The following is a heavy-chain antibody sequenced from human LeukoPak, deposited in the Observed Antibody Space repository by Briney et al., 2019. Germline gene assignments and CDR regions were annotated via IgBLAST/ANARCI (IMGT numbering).Heavy chain of an antibody. CDR2: INPCSGGT. CDR1: EYTFTSYY. D-gene: IGHD3-3*01. J-gene: IGHJ6*02. CDR3: ARGGFVVAPPLAV. V-gene: IGHV1-2*02. Sequence: ASVKVSCKASEYTFTSYYLHWVRQAPGQGLEWMGCINPCSGGTNYAQKFQDRVTMTRDMYISTAYMELSSLRYDDTAVYYCARGGFVVAPPLAVWGQGTTLTVPS.